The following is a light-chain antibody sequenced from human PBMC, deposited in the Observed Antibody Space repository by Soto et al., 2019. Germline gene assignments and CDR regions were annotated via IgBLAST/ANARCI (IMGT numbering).Light chain of an antibody. V-gene: IGKV1-39*01. Sequence: DTQMTQSPSYLSASVGDRIRITCRASQSASNYVNWYQQKPGKAPNLLISATSTLQSGFPSMFGGSGSGTHFTLTITSLQPEDFATYYCQQTYTTPRTFGQGTKVAIK. CDR3: QQTYTTPRT. CDR1: QSASNY. CDR2: ATS. J-gene: IGKJ1*01.